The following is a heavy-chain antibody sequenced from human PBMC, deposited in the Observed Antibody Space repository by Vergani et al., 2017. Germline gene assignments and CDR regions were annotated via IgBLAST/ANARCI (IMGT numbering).Heavy chain of an antibody. J-gene: IGHJ4*02. Sequence: QVQLQESGPGLVKPSETLSLTCTVSGGSISSYYWSWIRQPPGKGLEWIGYIYYSGSTNYNPSLKSRVTISVDTSKNQFSLKLSSVTAADTAVYYCARSSSWYGQFDYWGQGTPVTVS. CDR3: ARSSSWYGQFDY. CDR1: GGSISSYY. V-gene: IGHV4-59*01. CDR2: IYYSGST. D-gene: IGHD6-13*01.